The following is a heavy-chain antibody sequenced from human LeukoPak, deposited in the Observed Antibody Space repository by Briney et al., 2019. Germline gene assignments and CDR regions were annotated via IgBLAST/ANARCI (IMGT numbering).Heavy chain of an antibody. CDR3: ARRANKSSGWSDAFDI. V-gene: IGHV1-18*01. CDR1: GDTFTSYG. D-gene: IGHD6-19*01. CDR2: ISAYNGNT. J-gene: IGHJ3*02. Sequence: ASVKVSCKASGDTFTSYGISWVRQAPGQGLEWMGWISAYNGNTNYAQKLQGRVTMTTDTSTSTAYMELRSLRSDDTAVYYCARRANKSSGWSDAFDIWGQGTMVTVSS.